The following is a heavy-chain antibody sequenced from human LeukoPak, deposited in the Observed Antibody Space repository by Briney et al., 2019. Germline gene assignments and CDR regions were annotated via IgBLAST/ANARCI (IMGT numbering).Heavy chain of an antibody. V-gene: IGHV4-30-4*07. CDR3: ASTVGYYYYYMDV. CDR1: GGSISSGGYS. CDR2: IYYSGST. Sequence: SETLSLTCAVSGGSISSGGYSWSWIRQPPGKGLEWIGYIYYSGSTYYNPSLKSRVTISVDTSKNQFSLKLSSVTAADTAVYYCASTVGYYYYYMDVWGKGTTVTVSS. J-gene: IGHJ6*03.